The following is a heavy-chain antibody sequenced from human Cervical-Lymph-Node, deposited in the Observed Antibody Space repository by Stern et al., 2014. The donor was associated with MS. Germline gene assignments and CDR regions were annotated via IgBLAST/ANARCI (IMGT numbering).Heavy chain of an antibody. V-gene: IGHV1-2*02. Sequence: VQLVQSGAEVKKPGASVKVSCKASGYSFTGYFLHWVRQDPGQGLEWVGWIKPNSVDTNYAQKFHGRVTMTRDSSSSTAYMELSSLRSDDTAVYYCARDGRSSYGSGSYYSSGYWGQGTLVTVSS. CDR1: GYSFTGYF. CDR3: ARDGRSSYGSGSYYSSGY. CDR2: IKPNSVDT. D-gene: IGHD3-10*01. J-gene: IGHJ4*02.